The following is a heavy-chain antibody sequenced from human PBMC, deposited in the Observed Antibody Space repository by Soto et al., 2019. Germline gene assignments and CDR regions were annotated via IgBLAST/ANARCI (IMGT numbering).Heavy chain of an antibody. Sequence: GGSLRLSCAASGFTFSSYSMNWVRQAPGKGLEWVSSISSSSSYIYYADSVKGRFTISRDNAKNSLYLQMNSLRAEDTAVYYCARDTPDFGVASVYYFDYWGQGTLVTVSS. CDR3: ARDTPDFGVASVYYFDY. J-gene: IGHJ4*02. CDR1: GFTFSSYS. V-gene: IGHV3-21*01. CDR2: ISSSSSYI. D-gene: IGHD3-3*01.